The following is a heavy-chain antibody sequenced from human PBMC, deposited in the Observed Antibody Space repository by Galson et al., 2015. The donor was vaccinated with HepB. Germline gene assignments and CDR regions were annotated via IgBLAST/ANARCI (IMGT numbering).Heavy chain of an antibody. J-gene: IGHJ4*02. CDR3: AREKWEYYYDSSGYYYDY. CDR1: GFTFSSYW. CDR2: IKQDGSEK. D-gene: IGHD3-22*01. Sequence: SLRLSCAASGFTFSSYWMSWVRQAPGKGLEWVANIKQDGSEKYYVDSVKGRFTISRDNAKNSLYLQMNSLRAEDTAVYYCAREKWEYYYDSSGYYYDYWGQGTLVTVSS. V-gene: IGHV3-7*01.